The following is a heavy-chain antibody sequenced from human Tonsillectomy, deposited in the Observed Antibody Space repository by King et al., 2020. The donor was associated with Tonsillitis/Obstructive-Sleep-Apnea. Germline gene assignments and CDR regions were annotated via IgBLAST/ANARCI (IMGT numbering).Heavy chain of an antibody. J-gene: IGHJ6*03. CDR2: IYYDGTT. CDR1: CGSTGSSSYY. CDR3: ARHVDYTKFYYYCMDV. Sequence: QLQESGPGLVKPSETLSLTCTVSCGSTGSSSYYWGWIRQSPGKGLEWIGSIYYDGTTYYNPSLKSRVTISVDTSKNQFSLRLTSVTAADTAVYYCARHVDYTKFYYYCMDVWGKGTTVTVSS. V-gene: IGHV4-39*01. D-gene: IGHD4-11*01.